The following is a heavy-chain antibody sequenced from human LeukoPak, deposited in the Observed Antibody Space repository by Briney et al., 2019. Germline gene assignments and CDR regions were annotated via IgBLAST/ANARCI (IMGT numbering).Heavy chain of an antibody. J-gene: IGHJ6*02. D-gene: IGHD6-19*01. CDR1: GFTVSSSS. V-gene: IGHV3-66*01. CDR3: ARGQEQFSSPWQWGPRRKNFYYYGMDV. CDR2: ISSDGNT. Sequence: PGGSLRLSCAASGFTVSSSSMNWVRLGPGKGLEWVPVISSDGNTYYAASVKGRFTISRDNSRNTLSLQMHGLRADDTAVYYCARGQEQFSSPWQWGPRRKNFYYYGMDVWGQGTTVTVSS.